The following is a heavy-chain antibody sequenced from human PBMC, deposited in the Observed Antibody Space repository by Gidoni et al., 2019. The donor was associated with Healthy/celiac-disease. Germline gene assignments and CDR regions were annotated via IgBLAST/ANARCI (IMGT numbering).Heavy chain of an antibody. CDR2: ISGSGGST. Sequence: EVQLLESGGGLVQPGGSLRLSYAASGFTFSSYAMSWVRQAPGKGLEWVSAISGSGGSTYYADSVKGRFTISRDNSKNTLYLQMNSLRAEDTAVYYCANLLGLTYYYDSSVPDHYYYGMDVWGQGTTVTVSS. D-gene: IGHD3-22*01. J-gene: IGHJ6*02. CDR3: ANLLGLTYYYDSSVPDHYYYGMDV. CDR1: GFTFSSYA. V-gene: IGHV3-23*01.